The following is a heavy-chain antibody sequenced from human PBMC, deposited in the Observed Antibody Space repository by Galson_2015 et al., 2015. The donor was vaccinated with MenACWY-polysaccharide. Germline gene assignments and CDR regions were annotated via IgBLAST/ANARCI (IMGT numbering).Heavy chain of an antibody. D-gene: IGHD5-24*01. CDR1: GYSFSSYW. J-gene: IGHJ4*02. CDR3: ATSPGGGIDGYNYGTHFDY. V-gene: IGHV5-51*03. Sequence: SGAEVKKPGESLKISCQGSGYSFSSYWIGWVRQMPGKGLEWMGIIYPGDSDPRYSPSFQGQVTISADKSISTAYLQWSSLKASDTAMYYCATSPGGGIDGYNYGTHFDYWGQGTLVTVSS. CDR2: IYPGDSDP.